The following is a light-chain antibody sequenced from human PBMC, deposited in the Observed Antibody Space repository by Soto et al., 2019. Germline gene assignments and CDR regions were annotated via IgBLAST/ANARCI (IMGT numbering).Light chain of an antibody. V-gene: IGKV3-15*01. CDR3: QQFNVWPLT. CDR2: GAS. Sequence: EMVLTQSPATLSVSPGGRATLSCRASQSVGSNLAWYQQKPGQAPRLLIYGASTRATGIPATFSGSGSGTEFTLTISSLQSEDSAVYYCQQFNVWPLTFGGGTQVDIK. J-gene: IGKJ4*01. CDR1: QSVGSN.